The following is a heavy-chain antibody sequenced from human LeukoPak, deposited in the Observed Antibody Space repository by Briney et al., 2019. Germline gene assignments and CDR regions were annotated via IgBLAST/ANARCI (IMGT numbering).Heavy chain of an antibody. CDR2: ISPNSGGT. V-gene: IGHV1-2*02. D-gene: IGHD2-15*01. Sequence: ASVKVSCKASGYTLTRYYLHWVRQAPGQGLEWMGWISPNSGGTNYAQKFQGRVTMAKDTSITTAYMELSRLRSDDTAVYYCARVESSTAFDYIDYRGQGTLVTVSS. J-gene: IGHJ4*02. CDR1: GYTLTRYY. CDR3: ARVESSTAFDYIDY.